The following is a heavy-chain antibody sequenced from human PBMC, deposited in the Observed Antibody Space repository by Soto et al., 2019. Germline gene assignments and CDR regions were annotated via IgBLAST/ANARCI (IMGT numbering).Heavy chain of an antibody. CDR3: ASDFGSGSYSPDY. CDR2: VYYGGNT. V-gene: IGHV4-31*03. CDR1: GGSISSGAYY. J-gene: IGHJ4*02. Sequence: VQLQESGPGLVEPSQPLSLTCTVSGGSISSGAYYWSWIRQHPGKGLEWIGYVYYGGNTYYSPSLKGRAIISVDTSMNQFSLSLRSVTAADTAVYFCASDFGSGSYSPDYWGQGTLVTVSS. D-gene: IGHD3-10*01.